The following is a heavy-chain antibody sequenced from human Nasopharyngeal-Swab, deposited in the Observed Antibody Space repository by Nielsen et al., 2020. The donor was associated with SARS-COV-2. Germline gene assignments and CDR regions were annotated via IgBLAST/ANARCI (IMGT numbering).Heavy chain of an antibody. D-gene: IGHD3-22*01. J-gene: IGHJ3*02. CDR3: AKPLKNYYDSSGPYDGFNI. CDR2: ISSSGNTI. V-gene: IGHV3-48*03. Sequence: VRQAPGKGLEWGSYISSSGNTIYYADSVKGRFTISRDSAKNSLFLQMNSLRAEDTAVYYCAKPLKNYYDSSGPYDGFNIWGQGTLVTVSS.